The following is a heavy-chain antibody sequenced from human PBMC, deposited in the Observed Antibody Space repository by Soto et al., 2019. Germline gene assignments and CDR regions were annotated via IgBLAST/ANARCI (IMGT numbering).Heavy chain of an antibody. Sequence: SETLSLTCTVSGCSISSYYWSWIRQPPGKGLEWIGYIYYSGSTNYNPSLKSRVTISVDTSKNQFSLKLSSVTAADTAVYYCASQSQWPPTQVDYWGQGTLVTVSS. J-gene: IGHJ4*02. V-gene: IGHV4-59*01. CDR3: ASQSQWPPTQVDY. CDR1: GCSISSYY. CDR2: IYYSGST. D-gene: IGHD6-19*01.